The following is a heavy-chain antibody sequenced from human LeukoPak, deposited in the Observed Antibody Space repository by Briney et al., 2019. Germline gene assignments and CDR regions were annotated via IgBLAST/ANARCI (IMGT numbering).Heavy chain of an antibody. CDR1: GFTFSSYW. D-gene: IGHD3-9*01. J-gene: IGHJ4*02. V-gene: IGHV3-7*01. Sequence: GGSLRLSCAASGFTFSSYWMSWVRQAPGKGLEWVANIKQDGSEKYYVDSVKGRFTISRDNAKNSLYLQMNSLRAEDTAVYYCARQYYDILTGYYSCLDYWGQGTLVTVSS. CDR2: IKQDGSEK. CDR3: ARQYYDILTGYYSCLDY.